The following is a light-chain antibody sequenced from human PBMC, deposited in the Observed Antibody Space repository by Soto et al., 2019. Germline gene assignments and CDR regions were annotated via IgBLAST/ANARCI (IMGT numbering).Light chain of an antibody. CDR1: QSISSW. Sequence: DIPMTQSPSTLSASVGDRVTITCRASQSISSWLAWYQQKPGKAPKLLIYDASSLESGVPSRFSGSGSGTEFTLTISSLQPEDFATYYCQQSYSTPFFGQGTKLEIK. V-gene: IGKV1-5*01. J-gene: IGKJ2*01. CDR3: QQSYSTPF. CDR2: DAS.